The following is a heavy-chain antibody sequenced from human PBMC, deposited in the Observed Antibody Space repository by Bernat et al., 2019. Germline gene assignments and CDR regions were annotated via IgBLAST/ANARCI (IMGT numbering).Heavy chain of an antibody. CDR1: GGSISNSNYY. D-gene: IGHD3-16*01. CDR2: ISYRGTT. J-gene: IGHJ6*02. V-gene: IGHV4-39*01. Sequence: QLQLQESGPGLVKPSETLSLTCTVSGGSISNSNYYWGWIRQPPGKGLEWIGSISYRGTTYYNTSLKSRVNISVDTSKKQFSLKLSSVTATDTAVYYCASGGYVDYHNGMDVWGQGTTVTVSS. CDR3: ASGGYVDYHNGMDV.